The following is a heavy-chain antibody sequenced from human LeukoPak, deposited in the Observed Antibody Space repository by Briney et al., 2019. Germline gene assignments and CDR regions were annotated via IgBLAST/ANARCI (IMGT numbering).Heavy chain of an antibody. CDR1: GGTFSSDA. J-gene: IGHJ4*02. CDR2: IIPIFGTA. CDR3: ASPETPRGYYDSSGYYFGY. Sequence: SVNVSCKASGGTFSSDAISWVRQAPGQGLEWMGGIIPIFGTANYAQKFQGRVTITADESTSTAYMELSSLRSEDTAVYYCASPETPRGYYDSSGYYFGYWGQGTLVTVSS. V-gene: IGHV1-69*13. D-gene: IGHD3-22*01.